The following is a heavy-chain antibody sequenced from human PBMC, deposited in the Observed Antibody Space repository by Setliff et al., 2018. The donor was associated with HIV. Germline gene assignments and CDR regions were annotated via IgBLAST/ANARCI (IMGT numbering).Heavy chain of an antibody. CDR1: GYTFTNYD. J-gene: IGHJ5*02. CDR2: MNPDSRNT. CDR3: ARGVLITFGYQNWFDP. Sequence: ASVKVSCKPSGYTFTNYDINWVRQAAGQGLEWMGWMNPDSRNTGYAQRFEGSVTMTWDTSISTAYMELNHLKSDDTAVYYCARGVLITFGYQNWFDPWGQGTLVTVSS. V-gene: IGHV1-8*02. D-gene: IGHD3-16*01.